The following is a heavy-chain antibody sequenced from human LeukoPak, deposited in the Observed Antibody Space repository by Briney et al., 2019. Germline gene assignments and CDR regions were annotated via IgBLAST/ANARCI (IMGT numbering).Heavy chain of an antibody. D-gene: IGHD3-10*01. CDR1: GYTFTSYG. CDR2: ISAYNGNT. Sequence: ASVKVSCKASGYTFTSYGISWVRQAPGQGLEGMGWISAYNGNTNYPQKLQGRVTMTTDTSTTTAYLELRSLRSDDTAVYYCARGEYDLLGDYWGQGTLVTVSS. J-gene: IGHJ4*02. CDR3: ARGEYDLLGDY. V-gene: IGHV1-18*01.